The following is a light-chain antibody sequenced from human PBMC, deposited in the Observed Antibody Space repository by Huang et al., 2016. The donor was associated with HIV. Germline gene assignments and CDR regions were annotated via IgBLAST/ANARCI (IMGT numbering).Light chain of an antibody. Sequence: EVVMTQSPNTLSVSPGERATLSCRASQSISSNLAWYQQKPGQAPRLLIYRASGRAAGVPARFSGSGSGTEFTLTISSLQSEDFAIYYCQQYNNWPPLTFGGGTKVEI. CDR3: QQYNNWPPLT. V-gene: IGKV3-15*01. CDR1: QSISSN. J-gene: IGKJ4*01. CDR2: RAS.